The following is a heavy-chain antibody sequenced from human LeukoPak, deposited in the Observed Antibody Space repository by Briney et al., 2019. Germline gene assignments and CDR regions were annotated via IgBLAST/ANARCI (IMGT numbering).Heavy chain of an antibody. J-gene: IGHJ4*02. CDR3: ARDSTFRGGTDSSSWYSFDY. CDR1: GFTFSNYE. Sequence: GGSLRLSCAASGFTFSNYEMNWVRQAPGKGLDWVSYISGITSTIYYADSVKGRFTISRDNAKNSLYLQLNSLRDEDTAVYYCARDSTFRGGTDSSSWYSFDYWGQGTLVTVSS. D-gene: IGHD6-13*01. V-gene: IGHV3-48*02. CDR2: ISGITSTI.